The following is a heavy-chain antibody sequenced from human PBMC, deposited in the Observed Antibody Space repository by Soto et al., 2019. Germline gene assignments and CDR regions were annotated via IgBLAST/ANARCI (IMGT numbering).Heavy chain of an antibody. J-gene: IGHJ5*02. CDR3: ARGLRRNWFDP. V-gene: IGHV4-30-4*01. D-gene: IGHD4-17*01. CDR2: IYYSGST. CDR1: GGSISSGDYY. Sequence: PSETLSLTCTVSGGSISSGDYYWSWIRQPPGKGLEWIGYIYYSGSTYYNPSLKSRVTISVDTSKNQFSLKLSSVTAADTAVYYCARGLRRNWFDPWGQGTLVTVSS.